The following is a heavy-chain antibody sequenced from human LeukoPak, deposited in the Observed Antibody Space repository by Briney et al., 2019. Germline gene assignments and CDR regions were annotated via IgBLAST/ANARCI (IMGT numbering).Heavy chain of an antibody. J-gene: IGHJ4*02. Sequence: GASVKVSCKVSGSTLTELSMHWVRQAPGEGLEWMGGFDPEDGETIYAQKFQGRVTMTEDTSTDTAYMELSSLRSEDTAVYYCATVDILTGYPGDYWGQGTLVTVSS. D-gene: IGHD3-9*01. CDR3: ATVDILTGYPGDY. V-gene: IGHV1-24*01. CDR2: FDPEDGET. CDR1: GSTLTELS.